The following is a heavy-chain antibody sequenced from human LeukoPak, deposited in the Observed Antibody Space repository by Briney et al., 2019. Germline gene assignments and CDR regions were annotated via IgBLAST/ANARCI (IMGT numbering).Heavy chain of an antibody. J-gene: IGHJ4*02. D-gene: IGHD3-10*01. CDR3: AKDPILLAITMVQAWDY. CDR1: GYTFTSYY. V-gene: IGHV1-46*01. CDR2: INPSGGST. Sequence: GASVKVSCKASGYTFTSYYMHWVRQAPGQGLEWMGIINPSGGSTSYAQKFQGRVTMTRDTSTSTVYMELSSLRSEDTAVYYCAKDPILLAITMVQAWDYWGQGTLVTVSS.